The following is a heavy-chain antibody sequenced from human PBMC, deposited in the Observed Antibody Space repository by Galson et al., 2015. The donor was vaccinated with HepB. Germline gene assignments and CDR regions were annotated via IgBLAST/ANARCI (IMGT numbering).Heavy chain of an antibody. CDR3: ARMADCSSTSCYRYYYYMDV. Sequence: PALVKPTQTLTLTCTFSGFSLSTSGVGVGWIRQPPGKALDWLALIYWNDDKRYSPSLKSRLTITKDTSKNQVVLTMTNMDPVDTATYYCARMADCSSTSCYRYYYYMDVWGKGTTVTVSS. V-gene: IGHV2-5*01. CDR2: IYWNDDK. D-gene: IGHD2-2*01. J-gene: IGHJ6*03. CDR1: GFSLSTSGVG.